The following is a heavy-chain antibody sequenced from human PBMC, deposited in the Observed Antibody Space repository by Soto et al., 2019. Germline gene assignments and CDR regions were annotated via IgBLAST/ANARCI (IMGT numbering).Heavy chain of an antibody. D-gene: IGHD3-3*01. CDR2: IYHSGST. CDR1: GGSISSSNW. J-gene: IGHJ4*02. CDR3: AREKYDFWSGYYTGVLDY. Sequence: SETLSLTCAVSGGSISSSNWWSWVRQPPGKGLEWIGEIYHSGSTNYNPSLKSRVTISVDKSKNQFSLKLSSVTAADTAVYYCAREKYDFWSGYYTGVLDYWGQGTLVTVSS. V-gene: IGHV4-4*02.